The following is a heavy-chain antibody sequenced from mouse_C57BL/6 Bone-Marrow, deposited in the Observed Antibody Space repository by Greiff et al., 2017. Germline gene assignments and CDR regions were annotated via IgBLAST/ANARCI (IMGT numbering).Heavy chain of an antibody. J-gene: IGHJ2*01. V-gene: IGHV5-16*01. CDR1: GFTFSDYY. Sequence: EVQLVESEGGLVQPGSSMKLSCTASGFTFSDYYMAWVSQVPEKGLDWVANINSDGSSTYYLDSLKSRFIFSRDNAKNILYLQMSSLKSEDTATYYCAREDYYGSSYYFDYWGQGTTLTVSS. CDR3: AREDYYGSSYYFDY. CDR2: INSDGSST. D-gene: IGHD1-1*01.